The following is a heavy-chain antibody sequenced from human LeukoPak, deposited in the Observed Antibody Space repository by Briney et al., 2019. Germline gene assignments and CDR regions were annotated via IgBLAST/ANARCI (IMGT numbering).Heavy chain of an antibody. CDR1: GFTFTYSE. Sequence: GGSLRLSCAASGFTFTYSEMNWIRQAPGKGLEWVSYISTSGSNIYYAGSVKGRFTISRDNAKNSLYLQMNSLRAEDTAVYYCARHQLLDYWGQGTLVTVSS. D-gene: IGHD2-2*01. CDR2: ISTSGSNI. J-gene: IGHJ4*02. CDR3: ARHQLLDY. V-gene: IGHV3-48*03.